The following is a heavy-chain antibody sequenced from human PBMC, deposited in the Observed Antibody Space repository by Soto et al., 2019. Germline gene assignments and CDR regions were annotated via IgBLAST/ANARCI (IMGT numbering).Heavy chain of an antibody. CDR3: ARTPGVRGVIWWFDP. D-gene: IGHD3-10*01. Sequence: PSETLSVTCVVSSGSIRSSHWWSWIRQPPGKGLEWIGYIYYSGSTYYNPSLKSRVTISVDTSKNQFSLKLSSVTAADTAVYYCARTPGVRGVIWWFDPWGQGTLVTVSS. CDR1: SGSIRSSHW. J-gene: IGHJ5*02. V-gene: IGHV4-30-4*01. CDR2: IYYSGST.